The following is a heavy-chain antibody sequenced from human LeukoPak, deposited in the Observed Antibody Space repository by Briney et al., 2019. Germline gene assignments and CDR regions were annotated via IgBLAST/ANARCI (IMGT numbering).Heavy chain of an antibody. V-gene: IGHV4-59*01. J-gene: IGHJ4*02. Sequence: SETLSLTCTVSGGSISSYYWSWIRQPPGKGLEWIGYIYYSGSTTYNPSLKSRVTISVDTSKNQFSLKLSSVTAADTAVYYCARGLTTFDYWGQGTLVTVSS. D-gene: IGHD3-3*01. CDR2: IYYSGST. CDR3: ARGLTTFDY. CDR1: GGSISSYY.